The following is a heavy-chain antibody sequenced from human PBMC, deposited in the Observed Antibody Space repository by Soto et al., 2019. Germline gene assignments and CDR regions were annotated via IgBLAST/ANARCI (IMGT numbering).Heavy chain of an antibody. V-gene: IGHV1-69*02. Sequence: SVKVSCKTSGGTLSDYTFSWVRQAPGQGLEWMGRIIPVLGIANTAQKFQGRVTITADKSTSTVYMELSSLRSEDTAVYYCARGRKGITLVRGVILDYWG. CDR1: GGTLSDYT. CDR3: ARGRKGITLVRGVILDY. CDR2: IIPVLGIA. J-gene: IGHJ4*01. D-gene: IGHD3-10*01.